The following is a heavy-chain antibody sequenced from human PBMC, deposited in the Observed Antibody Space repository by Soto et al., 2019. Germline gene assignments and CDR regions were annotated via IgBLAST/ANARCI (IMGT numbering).Heavy chain of an antibody. CDR3: ASGCSGVRRYFDH. D-gene: IGHD3-10*02. CDR2: IYFRGDS. CDR1: GASISSGGYY. Sequence: QVQLQESGPGLVKPSQTLSLTCTVSGASISSGGYYWSWIRQHSGKGLEWIGHIYFRGDSYYNPSLRSRLVMSIDTSTTQFSLKLTSVTAADAAIYYCASGCSGVRRYFDHWGQGTLVTVSS. J-gene: IGHJ4*02. V-gene: IGHV4-31*03.